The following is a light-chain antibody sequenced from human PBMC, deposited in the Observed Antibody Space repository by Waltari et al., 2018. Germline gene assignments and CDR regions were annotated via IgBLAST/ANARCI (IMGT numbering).Light chain of an antibody. CDR1: QTVRSY. CDR3: QQRSNWPYT. Sequence: EIVLTQSPATLYLSPGERAPLSCRASQTVRSYLAWYQQKPGQAPRRLIFDASSRAPGIPAKLSGSGSGTDFTLTVSNLEPEDFAVYYCQQRSNWPYTFGQGTRVEIK. CDR2: DAS. V-gene: IGKV3-11*01. J-gene: IGKJ2*01.